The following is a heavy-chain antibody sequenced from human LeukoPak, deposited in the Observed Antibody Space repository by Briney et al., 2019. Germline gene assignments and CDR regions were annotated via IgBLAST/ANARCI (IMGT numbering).Heavy chain of an antibody. D-gene: IGHD3-16*01. V-gene: IGHV4-34*01. CDR2: INHRGST. J-gene: IGHJ5*02. CDR3: ARGREADDYVWGKWFDP. CDR1: GGSFSGYY. Sequence: PSETLSLTCAVYGGSFSGYYWSWIRQPPGKGLEWIGEINHRGSTNYNPSLKSRVTISVDTSKNQFSLKLNSVTAADTAVYYCARGREADDYVWGKWFDPWGQGTLVTVSS.